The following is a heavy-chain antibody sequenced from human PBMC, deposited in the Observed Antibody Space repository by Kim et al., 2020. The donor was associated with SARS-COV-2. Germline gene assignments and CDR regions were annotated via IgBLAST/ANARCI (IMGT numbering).Heavy chain of an antibody. CDR2: IYSGGSST. Sequence: GGSLRLSCAASGFTFSSYTMNWVRQAPGKGLEWVSTIYSGGSSTYYADSVKGRFTISRDNSKNTLYLQMNSLRAEDTAVYYCAKLRGDYNYDAFDYWGQGTLVTVSS. CDR3: AKLRGDYNYDAFDY. CDR1: GFTFSSYT. D-gene: IGHD4-17*01. V-gene: IGHV3-23*05. J-gene: IGHJ4*02.